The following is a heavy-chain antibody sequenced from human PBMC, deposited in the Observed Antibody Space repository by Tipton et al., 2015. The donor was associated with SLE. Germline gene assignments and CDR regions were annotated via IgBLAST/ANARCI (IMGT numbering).Heavy chain of an antibody. Sequence: TLSLTCTVSGGSISSSTYYWGWIRQPPGKGLEYIGSIYYSGDTYSNPSLKSRVTFSRNTSKNQFSLKLTSVTAADTAVYYCARDPEEMALNAFDIWGQGTLVTVSS. D-gene: IGHD5-24*01. J-gene: IGHJ3*02. V-gene: IGHV4-39*02. CDR1: GGSISSSTYY. CDR3: ARDPEEMALNAFDI. CDR2: IYYSGDT.